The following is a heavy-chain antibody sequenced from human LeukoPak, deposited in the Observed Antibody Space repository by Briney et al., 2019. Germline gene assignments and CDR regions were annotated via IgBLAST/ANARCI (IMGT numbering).Heavy chain of an antibody. Sequence: SETLSLTCSVSNASISSHFWTWVRQPPGKGLEWIGHIHYSGTTNYNPSLKSRVTLPLDTSKNQFSLELTSVTAADTAIFYCARLRPLLDQLLYFAFDSWGQGTLVTVSS. V-gene: IGHV4-59*11. J-gene: IGHJ5*01. CDR3: ARLRPLLDQLLYFAFDS. CDR1: NASISSHF. CDR2: IHYSGTT. D-gene: IGHD2-2*02.